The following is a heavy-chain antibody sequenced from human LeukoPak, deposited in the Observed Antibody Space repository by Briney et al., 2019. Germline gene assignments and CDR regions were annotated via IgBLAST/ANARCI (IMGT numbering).Heavy chain of an antibody. CDR3: ARLKLGAYFDL. V-gene: IGHV4-59*08. CDR2: VYNSGDT. D-gene: IGHD3-16*01. CDR1: GGSTSSDY. J-gene: IGHJ2*01. Sequence: PSETLSLTCTVSGGSTSSDYWSWIRQSPGKGLEWVGYVYNSGDTGKNPSLKSRVTILLDASKNQCSLKLTSVSAADTAVYYCARLKLGAYFDLWGRGTLVTVSS.